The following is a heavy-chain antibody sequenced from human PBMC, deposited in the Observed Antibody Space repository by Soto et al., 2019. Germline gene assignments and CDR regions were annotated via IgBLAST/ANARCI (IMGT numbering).Heavy chain of an antibody. V-gene: IGHV4-30-4*01. D-gene: IGHD3-10*01. CDR3: ARDRQGLRAGVFDY. J-gene: IGHJ4*02. CDR2: IYYSGST. CDR1: GGSISSGDYY. Sequence: KTSETLSLTCTVSGGSISSGDYYWSWIRQPPGKGLEWIGYIYYSGSTYYNPSLKSRVTISVDTSKNQFSLKLSSVTAADTAVYYCARDRQGLRAGVFDYWGQGTLVTVYS.